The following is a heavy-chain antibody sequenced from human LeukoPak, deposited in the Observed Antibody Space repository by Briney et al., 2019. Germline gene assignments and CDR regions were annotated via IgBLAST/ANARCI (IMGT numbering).Heavy chain of an antibody. D-gene: IGHD4-17*01. CDR1: GFTFSSYG. Sequence: GGSLRLSCAASGFTFSSYGMHWVRQAPGKGLEWVAFIGYDGSNKYTADSARGRFTLSRDNSKDTLYLQMNSLRAEDTAVYYCAKRGGTTVTTSNFHMDVWGKGTTGTVSS. V-gene: IGHV3-30*02. CDR3: AKRGGTTVTTSNFHMDV. J-gene: IGHJ6*03. CDR2: IGYDGSNK.